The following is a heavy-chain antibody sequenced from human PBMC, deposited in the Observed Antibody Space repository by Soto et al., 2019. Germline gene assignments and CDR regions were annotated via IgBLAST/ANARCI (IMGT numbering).Heavy chain of an antibody. V-gene: IGHV4-61*01. D-gene: IGHD1-26*01. CDR1: GGSVSSGIYH. J-gene: IGHJ6*02. CDR3: ARHQRSGTYSRHNYYYGTDV. CDR2: IFYSGST. Sequence: PSETLSLTCTVSGGSVSSGIYHWSWIRQSPGKGLEWVGHIFYSGSTNYGPSLKSRVTISVDTSKNQFSLKLTSVTAADTAVYYCARHQRSGTYSRHNYYYGTDVWGQGTTVTVSS.